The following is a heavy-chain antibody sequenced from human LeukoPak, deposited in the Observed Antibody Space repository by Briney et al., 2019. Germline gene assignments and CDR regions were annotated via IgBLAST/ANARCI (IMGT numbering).Heavy chain of an antibody. Sequence: PGGSLRLSCAASGFTFNSYAMSGVRQATGKGLEWVSAISGSGSSTYYADSVKGRFTISRDNSKNTLYLQMNSLRAEDTAVYYCAKDPRIIVGANLDYWGQGTLVTVSS. CDR1: GFTFNSYA. V-gene: IGHV3-23*01. CDR2: ISGSGSST. J-gene: IGHJ4*02. CDR3: AKDPRIIVGANLDY. D-gene: IGHD1-26*01.